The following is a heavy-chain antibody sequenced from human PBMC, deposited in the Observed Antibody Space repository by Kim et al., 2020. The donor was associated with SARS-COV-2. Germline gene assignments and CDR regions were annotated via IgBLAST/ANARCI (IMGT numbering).Heavy chain of an antibody. CDR3: VKDFNGWTGMDV. Sequence: GGSLRLSCSASGFTFSTCTMHWVRQAPGKGLEYVSVISDDGDRTYYADSVKGRFTISRDNSKNTLSLQMGSLRVEDTAVYYCVKDFNGWTGMDVWGQGTT. D-gene: IGHD2-15*01. CDR2: ISDDGDRT. CDR1: GFTFSTCT. J-gene: IGHJ6*02. V-gene: IGHV3-64D*09.